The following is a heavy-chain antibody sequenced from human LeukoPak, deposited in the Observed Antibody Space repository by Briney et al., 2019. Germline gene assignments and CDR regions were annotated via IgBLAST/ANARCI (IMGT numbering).Heavy chain of an antibody. D-gene: IGHD3-9*01. V-gene: IGHV4-59*01. Sequence: SETLSLTCTVSGGSISSYYWSWIRQPPGKGLEWIGYIYNSGSTNYNPSLKSRVTISVDTSKNQFSLKLSSVTAADTAVYYCARGGDILTGYPNYFDYWGQGTLVTVSS. J-gene: IGHJ4*02. CDR1: GGSISSYY. CDR2: IYNSGST. CDR3: ARGGDILTGYPNYFDY.